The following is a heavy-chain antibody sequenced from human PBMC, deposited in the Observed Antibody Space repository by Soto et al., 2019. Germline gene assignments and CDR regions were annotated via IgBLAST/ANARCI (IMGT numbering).Heavy chain of an antibody. CDR3: ATDPRHFRDAFHI. CDR2: MNPNSGNT. Sequence: ASVKVSCKASGYTFTSYDINWVRQATGQGLEWMGWMNPNSGNTGYAQKFQGRVIMTRNTAISTAYMELSSLRSEDTAVYYCATDPRHFRDAFHIWGRGTMVTGSS. CDR1: GYTFTSYD. D-gene: IGHD3-3*02. J-gene: IGHJ3*02. V-gene: IGHV1-8*01.